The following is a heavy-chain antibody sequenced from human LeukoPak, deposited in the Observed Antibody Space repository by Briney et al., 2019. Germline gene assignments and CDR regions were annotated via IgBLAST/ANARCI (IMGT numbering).Heavy chain of an antibody. V-gene: IGHV3-66*02. CDR1: GFTVSSNY. CDR2: IYSGGST. D-gene: IGHD3-3*01. J-gene: IGHJ6*02. Sequence: QPGGSLRLSCAASGFTVSSNYMSWVRQAPGKGLEWGLVIYSGGSTYYADSVKGRFTISRDNSKNTLYLQMNSLRAEDTAVYYCARDRTDFWSGYLYGMDVWGQGTTVTVSS. CDR3: ARDRTDFWSGYLYGMDV.